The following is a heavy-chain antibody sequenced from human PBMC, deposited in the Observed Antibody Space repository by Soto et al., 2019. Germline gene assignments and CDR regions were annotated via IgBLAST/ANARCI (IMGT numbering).Heavy chain of an antibody. Sequence: QVQLVESGGGVVKPGRSLRLSCATSRITFSSYTFHWVRQAPGKGLEWVAVISKDGSNEHYADSVRGRFTISRDNSKNTLYLQMNSLRAEDTAVYYCASGGLEWLPKRYYYGMDIWGQGTTVTVSS. J-gene: IGHJ6*02. CDR2: ISKDGSNE. D-gene: IGHD3-3*01. V-gene: IGHV3-30*04. CDR1: RITFSSYT. CDR3: ASGGLEWLPKRYYYGMDI.